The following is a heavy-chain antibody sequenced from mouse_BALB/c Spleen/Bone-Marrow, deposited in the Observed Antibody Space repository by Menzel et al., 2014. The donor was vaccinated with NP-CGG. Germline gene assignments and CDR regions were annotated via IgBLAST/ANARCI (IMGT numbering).Heavy chain of an antibody. CDR3: ASHNWDYAMDY. CDR2: INPYNDGT. V-gene: IGHV1-14*01. D-gene: IGHD4-1*02. CDR1: GYTFTSYV. J-gene: IGHJ4*01. Sequence: EVQLRQSGPELVKPGASVKMSCKASGYTFTSYVMHWVKQKPGQGLEWIGYINPYNDGTKYNEKFKGKATLTSDKSSSPAYMELSSQTSEDSAVYYCASHNWDYAMDYWGQGTSVTVSS.